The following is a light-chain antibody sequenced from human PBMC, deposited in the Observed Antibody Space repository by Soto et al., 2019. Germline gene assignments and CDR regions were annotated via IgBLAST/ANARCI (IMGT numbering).Light chain of an antibody. CDR3: QQYNSYSWT. J-gene: IGKJ1*01. Sequence: DIKTTQSPSSQTASVGDRVTLTCRASQSSSSYLNWYQQKPGKAPKLLIYDASSLESGVPSRFSGSGSGTEFTLTISCLQPDDFATYYCQQYNSYSWTFGQGTKVDIK. CDR2: DAS. CDR1: QSSSSY. V-gene: IGKV1-5*01.